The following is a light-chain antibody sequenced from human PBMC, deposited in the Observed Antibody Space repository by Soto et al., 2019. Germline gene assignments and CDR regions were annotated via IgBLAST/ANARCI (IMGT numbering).Light chain of an antibody. Sequence: QSALTQPASVSGSPGQSITISCTGSSSDVGPYNLVSWYQHHPGKAPKLMISEVVKRPSGVANRFSGSKYGNTASLTISGLQAEDEADYYCCSYAGSSMFVFGGGTKLTVL. CDR2: EVV. V-gene: IGLV2-23*02. J-gene: IGLJ2*01. CDR3: CSYAGSSMFV. CDR1: SSDVGPYNL.